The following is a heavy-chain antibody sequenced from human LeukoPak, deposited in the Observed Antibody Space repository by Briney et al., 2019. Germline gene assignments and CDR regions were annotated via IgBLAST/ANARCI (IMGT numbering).Heavy chain of an antibody. D-gene: IGHD3-22*01. CDR2: ISGNGDST. CDR3: AKAIDSSGYYYERGADY. Sequence: GGSLRLSCAASGFRFSSYAMSWVRQAPGKGLEWVSAISGNGDSTKYADSVKGWFTISRDNSQTTLYLQMNSLRAEDTAVFYCAKAIDSSGYYYERGADYWGQGTLVTVSS. CDR1: GFRFSSYA. V-gene: IGHV3-23*01. J-gene: IGHJ4*02.